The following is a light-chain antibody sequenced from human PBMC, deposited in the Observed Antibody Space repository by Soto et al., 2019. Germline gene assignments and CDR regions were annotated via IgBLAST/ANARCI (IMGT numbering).Light chain of an antibody. CDR1: SSDVGRYDY. J-gene: IGLJ1*01. Sequence: QSALTQPRSVSASPGQSVTISCTGTSSDVGRYDYVSWYQQHPGKAPKLIVYDVTERPSGVPDRFSGSKSGNTASLTISGLQAEDEADYSCCAYAGSNNFVFGSGTKLTVL. CDR3: CAYAGSNNFV. CDR2: DVT. V-gene: IGLV2-11*01.